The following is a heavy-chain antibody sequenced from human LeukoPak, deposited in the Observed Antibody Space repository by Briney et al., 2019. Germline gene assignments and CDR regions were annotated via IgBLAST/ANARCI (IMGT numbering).Heavy chain of an antibody. CDR1: GGSISSSSYY. J-gene: IGHJ4*02. V-gene: IGHV4-39*01. D-gene: IGHD2-21*02. CDR2: IYYSGST. CDR3: AREAYCGGDCYAGGDY. Sequence: SATLSLTCTVSGGSISSSSYYWGWIRQPPGKGLEWIGSIYYSGSTYYNPSLKSRVTISVDTSKNQFSLKLSSVTAADTAVYYCAREAYCGGDCYAGGDYWGQGTLVTVSS.